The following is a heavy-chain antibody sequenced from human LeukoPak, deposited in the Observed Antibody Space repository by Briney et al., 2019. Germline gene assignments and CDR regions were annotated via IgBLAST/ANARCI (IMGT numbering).Heavy chain of an antibody. CDR3: ATERDLLSRGVISRNWFDP. D-gene: IGHD3-10*01. J-gene: IGHJ5*02. Sequence: ASVKVSCKVSGYTLTDLSMHWVRQAPGKGLEWMGGFDPEDGGTIYAQKFQGRVTMTEDTSTDTAYMELSSLRSDDTAVYYCATERDLLSRGVISRNWFDPWGQGTLVTVSS. CDR1: GYTLTDLS. V-gene: IGHV1-24*01. CDR2: FDPEDGGT.